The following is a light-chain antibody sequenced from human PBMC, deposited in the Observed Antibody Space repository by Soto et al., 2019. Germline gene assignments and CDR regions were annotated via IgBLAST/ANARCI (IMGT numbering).Light chain of an antibody. CDR3: SAYTSRRTLV. V-gene: IGLV2-14*01. Sequence: QSALTQPASVSGSPGQSITISCSGTSRDIGAYNLVSWYQQPPGKAPKLLIYEVRNRPSGISYRFSGSKSGTTASLTISSRLPEDEADYYCSAYTSRRTLVFGGGTKVTVL. CDR2: EVR. J-gene: IGLJ2*01. CDR1: SRDIGAYNL.